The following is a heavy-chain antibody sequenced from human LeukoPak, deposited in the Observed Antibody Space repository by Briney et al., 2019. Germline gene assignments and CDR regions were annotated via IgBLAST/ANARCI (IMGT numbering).Heavy chain of an antibody. CDR1: GFTFSSYS. V-gene: IGHV3-21*01. D-gene: IGHD3-3*02. Sequence: PGGSLRLSCAASGFTFSSYSMNWVRQAPGKGLEWVSSISSSSRYIYYADSVKCRFTISRDNAKNSLYLQMNSLRAEDTAVYYCARAGLAFDYWGQGTLVTVSS. J-gene: IGHJ4*02. CDR2: ISSSSRYI. CDR3: ARAGLAFDY.